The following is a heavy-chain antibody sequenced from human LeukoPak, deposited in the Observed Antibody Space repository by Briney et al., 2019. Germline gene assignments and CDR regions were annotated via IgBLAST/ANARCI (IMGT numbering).Heavy chain of an antibody. CDR1: GFTFSSYW. V-gene: IGHV3-7*01. J-gene: IGHJ6*02. Sequence: GGSLRLSCAASGFTFSSYWMSWVRQAPGKGLEWVANIKQDGSEKYYVDSVKGRFTISRDNAKNSLYLQMNSLRAEDTAVYYCARNDIVVVPAAQIYYYYYYGMDVWGQGTTVTVSS. CDR3: ARNDIVVVPAAQIYYYYYYGMDV. CDR2: IKQDGSEK. D-gene: IGHD2-2*01.